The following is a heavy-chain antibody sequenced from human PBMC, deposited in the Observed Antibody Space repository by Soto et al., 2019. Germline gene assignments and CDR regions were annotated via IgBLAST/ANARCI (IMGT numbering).Heavy chain of an antibody. D-gene: IGHD3-9*01. CDR3: RVYDILTGYYAPPFDY. V-gene: IGHV3-74*01. CDR2: IISDGSST. CDR1: GFTFSSYW. Sequence: EVQLVESGGGLVQPGGSLRLSCAASGFTFSSYWMHWVRQAPGKGLVWVSRIISDGSSTSYADSVKGRFTISRDNAKNPLYLQMHSLGAEDTAVYYCRVYDILTGYYAPPFDYWGQGTLVTVSS. J-gene: IGHJ4*02.